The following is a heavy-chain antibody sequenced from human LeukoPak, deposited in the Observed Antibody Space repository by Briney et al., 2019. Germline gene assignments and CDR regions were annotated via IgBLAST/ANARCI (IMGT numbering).Heavy chain of an antibody. V-gene: IGHV3-7*03. J-gene: IGHJ5*02. Sequence: GGSLRLSCAASGFTFSTYCRSWVRQAPGKGLEWVANIKQDGSEKYYVDSVKGRFTISRDNAKNSLYLQMNSLRAEDTAVYYCARGRGTWGQGTLVTVSS. D-gene: IGHD3-10*01. CDR2: IKQDGSEK. CDR1: GFTFSTYC. CDR3: ARGRGT.